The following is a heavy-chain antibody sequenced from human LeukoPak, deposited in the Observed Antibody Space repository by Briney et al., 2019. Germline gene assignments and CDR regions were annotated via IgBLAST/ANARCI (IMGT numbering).Heavy chain of an antibody. CDR2: ISSRGGTI. CDR1: GFMFSDYF. CDR3: AKLTEVAPTRPQGFDR. D-gene: IGHD5-12*01. J-gene: IGHJ2*01. V-gene: IGHV3-11*04. Sequence: GGSLRLSCAASGFMFSDYFMSWIRQAPGKGLEWVSYISSRGGTIYYADSLKGRFTISRDNAKNSLYLQMNSLRAEDTTVYYFAKLTEVAPTRPQGFDRWGRVTLVTVAS.